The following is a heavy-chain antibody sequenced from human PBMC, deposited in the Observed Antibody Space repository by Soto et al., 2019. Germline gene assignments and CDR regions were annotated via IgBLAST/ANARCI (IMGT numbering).Heavy chain of an antibody. CDR2: IYYSGST. J-gene: IGHJ6*02. Sequence: QVQLQESGPGLVKPSQTLSLTCTVSGGSISSGGYYWSWIRQHPGKGLEWIGYIYYSGSTYYNPSLKSRVNISVDTAKIQLSLKLSSVTAADTAVYYCARDGEYSSSQYYYYGMDVWGQGTTVTVSS. CDR1: GGSISSGGYY. CDR3: ARDGEYSSSQYYYYGMDV. D-gene: IGHD6-6*01. V-gene: IGHV4-31*03.